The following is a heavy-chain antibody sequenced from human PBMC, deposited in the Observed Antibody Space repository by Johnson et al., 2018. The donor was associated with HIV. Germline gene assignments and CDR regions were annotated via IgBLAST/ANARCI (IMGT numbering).Heavy chain of an antibody. J-gene: IGHJ3*02. Sequence: VQLVESGGGVVRPGGSLRLSCAASGFTFDDYGMSWVRQAPGKGLEWVSGISWNSGTIGYADSVKGRFTISRDNAKNSLFLQMNSLRAEDTALYYCAKDLINSGIDPQAFDIWGQGTMVSVSS. D-gene: IGHD1-26*01. V-gene: IGHV3-20*04. CDR2: ISWNSGTI. CDR1: GFTFDDYG. CDR3: AKDLINSGIDPQAFDI.